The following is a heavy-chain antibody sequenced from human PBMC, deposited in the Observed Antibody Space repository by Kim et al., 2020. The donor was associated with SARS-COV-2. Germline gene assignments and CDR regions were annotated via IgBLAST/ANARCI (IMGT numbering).Heavy chain of an antibody. D-gene: IGHD3-10*01. CDR2: INTNTGNP. CDR3: AREARGFDF. J-gene: IGHJ4*02. V-gene: IGHV7-4-1*02. Sequence: ASVKVSCKASGYTFSDYAMNWVRQAPGQGLEWMGWINTNTGNPTYAQGFTGRFVFSLDTSVSTAFLQISSLKAEDTAVYYCAREARGFDFWGRGTLVTVSS. CDR1: GYTFSDYA.